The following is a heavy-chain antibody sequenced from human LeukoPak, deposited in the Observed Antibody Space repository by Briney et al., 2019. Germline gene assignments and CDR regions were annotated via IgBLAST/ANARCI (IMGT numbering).Heavy chain of an antibody. CDR3: ATKQWLAPPPDS. J-gene: IGHJ4*02. CDR1: GFTFSGYW. D-gene: IGHD6-19*01. CDR2: INEDGSKK. Sequence: GGSLRLSCAASGFTFSGYWMSWVRQAPGKGLEWVANINEDGSKKYYVDSVKGRFTISRDNAKNSLYLQMNSLRAEDTAVYYCATKQWLAPPPDSWGQGTPVTVSS. V-gene: IGHV3-7*01.